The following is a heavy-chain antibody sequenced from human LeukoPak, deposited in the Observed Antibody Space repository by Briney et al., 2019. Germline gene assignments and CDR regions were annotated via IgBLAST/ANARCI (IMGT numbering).Heavy chain of an antibody. D-gene: IGHD3-22*01. Sequence: GASVKVSCKASGYTFTSYGISWVRQAPGQGLEWMGWISAYNGNTNYAQKLQGRVTMTTDTSTSTAYMELRSLRSDDTAVYYCARDQQYYYDSSGRKYYFDYWGQGTLVTVSS. CDR2: ISAYNGNT. V-gene: IGHV1-18*01. J-gene: IGHJ4*02. CDR3: ARDQQYYYDSSGRKYYFDY. CDR1: GYTFTSYG.